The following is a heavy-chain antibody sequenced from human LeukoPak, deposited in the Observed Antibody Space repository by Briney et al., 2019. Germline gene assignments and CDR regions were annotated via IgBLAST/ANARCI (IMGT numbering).Heavy chain of an antibody. CDR1: GFTFSSYA. Sequence: GGSLRLSCAASGFTFSSYAMSWVRQAPGKGLEWVSAISGSGGSTYYADSVKGRFTISRDNSKNTRYLQMNSLRAEDTAVYYCAKVGYNWGSYWFDPWGQGTLVTVSS. CDR2: ISGSGGST. CDR3: AKVGYNWGSYWFDP. V-gene: IGHV3-23*01. J-gene: IGHJ5*02. D-gene: IGHD1-20*01.